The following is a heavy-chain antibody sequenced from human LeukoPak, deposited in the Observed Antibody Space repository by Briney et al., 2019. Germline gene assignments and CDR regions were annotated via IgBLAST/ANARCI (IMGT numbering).Heavy chain of an antibody. CDR1: GGTFSSYA. CDR3: ASSLLGYCSSTSCHTFDY. CDR2: IIPIFGTA. V-gene: IGHV1-69*13. J-gene: IGHJ4*02. D-gene: IGHD2-2*02. Sequence: ASVKVSCKASGGTFSSYATSWVRQAPGQGLEWMGGIIPIFGTANYAQKFQGRVTITADESTSTAYMELSSLRSEDTAVYYCASSLLGYCSSTSCHTFDYWGQGTLVTVSS.